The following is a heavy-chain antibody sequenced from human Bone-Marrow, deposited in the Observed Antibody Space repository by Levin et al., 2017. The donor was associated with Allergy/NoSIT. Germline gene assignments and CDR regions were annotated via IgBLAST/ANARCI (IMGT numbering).Heavy chain of an antibody. CDR3: AIRGDWNYEDAFDI. V-gene: IGHV4-4*02. CDR1: GGSISSSNW. CDR2: IYHSGST. J-gene: IGHJ3*02. D-gene: IGHD1-7*01. Sequence: TSETLSLTCAVSGGSISSSNWWSWVRQPPGKGLEWIGEIYHSGSTNYNPSLKSRVTISVDKSKNQFSLKLSSVTAADTAVYYCAIRGDWNYEDAFDIWGQGTMVTVSS.